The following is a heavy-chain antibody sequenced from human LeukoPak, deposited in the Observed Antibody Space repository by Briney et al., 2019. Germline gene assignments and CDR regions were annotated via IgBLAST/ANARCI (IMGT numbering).Heavy chain of an antibody. V-gene: IGHV3-30*02. D-gene: IGHD6-13*01. J-gene: IGHJ4*02. Sequence: PGGSLSLSCVASEFTFSSYGMHWVRQAPGKGLEWVAYIRYDGSDRYYADSVKGRFTISRDNSKNTLYLQMNSLRAEDTAVYYCAKERYSSSSLFAVTPFDYWGQGTRITVSS. CDR1: EFTFSSYG. CDR3: AKERYSSSSLFAVTPFDY. CDR2: IRYDGSDR.